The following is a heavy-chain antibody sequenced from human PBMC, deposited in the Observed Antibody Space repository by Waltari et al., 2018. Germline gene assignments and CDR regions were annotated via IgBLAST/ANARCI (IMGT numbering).Heavy chain of an antibody. CDR2: IYSGGST. J-gene: IGHJ4*02. CDR3: ARGTTVTPHGYFDY. Sequence: APGKGLEWVSVIYSGGSTYYADSVKGRFTISRDNSKNTLYLQMNSLRAEDTAVYYCARGTTVTPHGYFDYWGQGTLVTVSS. D-gene: IGHD4-17*01. V-gene: IGHV3-53*01.